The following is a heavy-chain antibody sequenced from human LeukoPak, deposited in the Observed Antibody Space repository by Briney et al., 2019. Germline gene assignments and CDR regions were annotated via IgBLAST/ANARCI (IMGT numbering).Heavy chain of an antibody. CDR3: ATNYEILSGYPKNYYFHI. CDR1: GGTFSSYA. J-gene: IGHJ3*02. D-gene: IGHD3-9*01. V-gene: IGHV1-69*06. CDR2: IIPLFRTA. Sequence: GSSVKDSCKASGGTFSSYAISWVRQAPGQGPEWMGGIIPLFRTANYAQKFQGRVTITADRSTNTAFMELSSLRSEDTAMYYCATNYEILSGYPKNYYFHIWGQGTMVTVSS.